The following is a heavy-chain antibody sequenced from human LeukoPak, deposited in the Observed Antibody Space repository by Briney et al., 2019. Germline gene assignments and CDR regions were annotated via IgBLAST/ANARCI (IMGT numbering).Heavy chain of an antibody. CDR1: GGSISSYY. Sequence: SETLSLTCIVSGGSISSYYWSWIRQPPGKGLEWIGYIHYSGSTNYNPSLKSRVTISVDTSKNQFSLKLSSVTAADTAVYYCARGAYYYDSSRYWFDPWGQGTLVTVSS. CDR3: ARGAYYYDSSRYWFDP. D-gene: IGHD3-22*01. V-gene: IGHV4-59*01. CDR2: IHYSGST. J-gene: IGHJ5*02.